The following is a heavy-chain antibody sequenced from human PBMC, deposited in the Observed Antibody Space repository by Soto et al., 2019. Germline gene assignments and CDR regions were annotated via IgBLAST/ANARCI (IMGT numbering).Heavy chain of an antibody. V-gene: IGHV1-3*01. J-gene: IGHJ5*02. CDR1: GITFSSYA. CDR3: ARAISVYVT. Sequence: GASVKVSCKASGITFSSYAIHWVRQAPGQRLEWMGWINVGNGDTRYSQIFRGRVTLTRDTSASTAYLDLSSLRSEDTAIYYCARAISVYVTWGQGTLVTVSS. CDR2: INVGNGDT. D-gene: IGHD5-12*01.